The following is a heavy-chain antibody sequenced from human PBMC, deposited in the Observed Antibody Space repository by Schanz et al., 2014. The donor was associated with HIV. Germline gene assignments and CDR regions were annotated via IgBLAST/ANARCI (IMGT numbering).Heavy chain of an antibody. D-gene: IGHD6-13*01. V-gene: IGHV3-33*08. Sequence: VQLLESGGGLVQPGGSLRLSCAVSGFTFSNYAMHWVRQAPGKGLEWVAVIWYDGSNKYYADSVKGRFTISRDNSKNTLYLEINSLRPEDTAVYYCARETSGFSTSWPPRYHYYGMDVWGQGTTVTVSS. CDR3: ARETSGFSTSWPPRYHYYGMDV. CDR1: GFTFSNYA. CDR2: IWYDGSNK. J-gene: IGHJ6*02.